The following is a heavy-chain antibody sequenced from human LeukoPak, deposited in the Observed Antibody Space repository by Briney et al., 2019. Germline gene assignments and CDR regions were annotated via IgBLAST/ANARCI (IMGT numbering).Heavy chain of an antibody. CDR1: GGSISSYY. D-gene: IGHD2-15*01. CDR3: ARHRTNVVPYFGY. CDR2: IYYSGST. Sequence: SETLSLTCTVSGGSISSYYWSWIRQPPGKGLEWIGYIYYSGSTNYNPSLKSRVTISVDTSKNQFSLKLSSVTAADTAVYYCARHRTNVVPYFGYWGQGTLVTVSS. V-gene: IGHV4-59*08. J-gene: IGHJ4*02.